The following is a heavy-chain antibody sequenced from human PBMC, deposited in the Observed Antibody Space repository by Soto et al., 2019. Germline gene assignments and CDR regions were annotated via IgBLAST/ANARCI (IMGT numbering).Heavy chain of an antibody. CDR1: GGTFSTYA. CDR2: IIPIFGTA. D-gene: IGHD2-8*01. V-gene: IGHV1-69*12. CDR3: ARKTYCTNGVCPTWFDP. Sequence: QVQLVQSGAEVKKPGSSVKVSCKASGGTFSTYAISWVRQAPGQGLEWMGGIIPIFGTANYAQKFQGRVTITADESTSTAYMELISLRSEDTAVYYCARKTYCTNGVCPTWFDPWGQGTLVTVSS. J-gene: IGHJ5*02.